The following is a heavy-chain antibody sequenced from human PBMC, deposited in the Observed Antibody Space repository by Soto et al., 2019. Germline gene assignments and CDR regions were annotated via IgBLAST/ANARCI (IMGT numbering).Heavy chain of an antibody. CDR3: ARGSRTFRWDNWFDP. D-gene: IGHD1-26*01. V-gene: IGHV4-31*11. CDR1: GDSISRRGYY. CDR2: MHSGST. Sequence: QVQMQESGPGLVKPSQTLSLRCAVSGDSISRRGYYWHWIRQHPVRALEWLGYMHSGSTCYNPSLKGRINMSVDTSKNHFSLELTSVTAADTAVYYCARGSRTFRWDNWFDPWGQGTLVTVSS. J-gene: IGHJ5*02.